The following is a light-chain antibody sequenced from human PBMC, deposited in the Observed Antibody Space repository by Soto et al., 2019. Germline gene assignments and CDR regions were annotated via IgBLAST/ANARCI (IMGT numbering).Light chain of an antibody. CDR1: SSDVGGYNY. CDR2: DVS. Sequence: QSALTQPASVSGSPGQWITISCTGTSSDVGGYNYVSWYQQHPGKAPKLMIYDVSNRPSGVSNRFSGSKSVTTASLTISGLQAEDEADYYCSSYTSSSTYVFGTGTKLTVL. CDR3: SSYTSSSTYV. V-gene: IGLV2-14*01. J-gene: IGLJ1*01.